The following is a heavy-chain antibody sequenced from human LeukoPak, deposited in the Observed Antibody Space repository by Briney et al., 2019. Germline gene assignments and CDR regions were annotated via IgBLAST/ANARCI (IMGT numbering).Heavy chain of an antibody. D-gene: IGHD6-13*01. CDR3: AKASSSWRYYYMDV. CDR2: ISSSSSTI. Sequence: PGGSLRLSCAASGFTFSSYSMNWVRQAPGKGLEWVSYISSSSSTIYYADSVKGRFTISRDNAKNSLYLQMNSLRAEDTAVYYCAKASSSWRYYYMDVWGKGTTVTVSS. J-gene: IGHJ6*03. CDR1: GFTFSSYS. V-gene: IGHV3-48*04.